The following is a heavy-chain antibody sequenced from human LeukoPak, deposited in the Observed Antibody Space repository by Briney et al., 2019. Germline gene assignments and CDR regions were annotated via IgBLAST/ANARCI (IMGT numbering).Heavy chain of an antibody. CDR2: TSSSDAGT. CDR1: GFSLSSHA. V-gene: IGHV3-23*01. D-gene: IGHD2-21*01. J-gene: IGHJ4*02. Sequence: PGGSLRLSCAASGFSLSSHAMSWVRQAPGKGLEWVSATSSSDAGTYYADSVRGRFTISRDNSKNTLYLQMNSLRAEDPAVYYCARAPVTSCRGAYCYPFDYWGQGTLVTVSS. CDR3: ARAPVTSCRGAYCYPFDY.